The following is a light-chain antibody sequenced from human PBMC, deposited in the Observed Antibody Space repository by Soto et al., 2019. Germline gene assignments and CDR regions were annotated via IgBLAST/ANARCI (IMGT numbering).Light chain of an antibody. V-gene: IGLV3-21*02. J-gene: IGLJ2*01. CDR1: NIGSKS. Sequence: SSELTQPPSVSVAPGQTAKITCGGNNIGSKSVHWYQQKPGQAPALVVYDDSVRPSGIPEQFSGSNTGNTATLTISRVEAGDEADYYCQVWDSTSDHVVFGGGTKLTVL. CDR2: DDS. CDR3: QVWDSTSDHVV.